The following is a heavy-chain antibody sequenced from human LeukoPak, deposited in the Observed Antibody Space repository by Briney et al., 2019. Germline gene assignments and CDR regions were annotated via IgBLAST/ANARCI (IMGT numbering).Heavy chain of an antibody. V-gene: IGHV4-34*01. CDR3: ARGSHVVRGVILV. CDR2: INHSGST. CDR1: GGSFSGYY. D-gene: IGHD3-10*01. J-gene: IGHJ4*02. Sequence: SETLSLTCAVYGGSFSGYYWSWIRQPPGKGLEWIGEINHSGSTNYNPSLKSRVTISVDTSKNQFSLKLSSVAAADTAVYNCARGSHVVRGVILVWGQGTLVTVSS.